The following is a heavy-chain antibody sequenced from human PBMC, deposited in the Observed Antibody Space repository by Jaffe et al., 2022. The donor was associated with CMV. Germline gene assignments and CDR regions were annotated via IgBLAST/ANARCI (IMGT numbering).Heavy chain of an antibody. CDR1: GFTVSSNY. V-gene: IGHV3-53*02. CDR2: IYSGGST. Sequence: EVQLVETGGGLIQPGGSLRLSCAASGFTVSSNYMSWVRQAPGKGLEWVSVIYSGGSTYYADSVKGRFTISRDNSKNTLYLQMNSLRAEDTAVYYCARLVDDYYYYYYMDVWGKGTTVTVSS. J-gene: IGHJ6*03. CDR3: ARLVDDYYYYYYMDV.